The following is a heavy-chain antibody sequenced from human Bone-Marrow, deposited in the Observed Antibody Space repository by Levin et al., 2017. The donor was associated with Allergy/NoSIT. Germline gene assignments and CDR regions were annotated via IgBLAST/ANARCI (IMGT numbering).Heavy chain of an antibody. Sequence: GGSLRLSCTASGFTFGDYAMSWFRQAPGKGLEWVGFIRSKAYGGTTEYAASVKGRFTISRDDSKSIAYLQMNSLKTEDTAVYYCTRDGYLRDRDAFDIWGQGTMVTVSS. CDR3: TRDGYLRDRDAFDI. V-gene: IGHV3-49*03. D-gene: IGHD6-25*01. CDR1: GFTFGDYA. CDR2: IRSKAYGGTT. J-gene: IGHJ3*02.